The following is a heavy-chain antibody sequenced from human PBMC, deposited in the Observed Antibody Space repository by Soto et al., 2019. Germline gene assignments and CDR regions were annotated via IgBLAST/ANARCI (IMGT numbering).Heavy chain of an antibody. J-gene: IGHJ4*02. Sequence: SETLSLTCAVYGGSFSGYYWTWIRQPPGTGLEWIGEINHSGSTYYNPSLKSRVTISVDRSKNQFSLKLSSVTAADTAVYYCAKVYYSDSNGSHFDYWGQGTQVTVSS. V-gene: IGHV4-34*01. CDR2: INHSGST. CDR1: GGSFSGYY. D-gene: IGHD3-22*01. CDR3: AKVYYSDSNGSHFDY.